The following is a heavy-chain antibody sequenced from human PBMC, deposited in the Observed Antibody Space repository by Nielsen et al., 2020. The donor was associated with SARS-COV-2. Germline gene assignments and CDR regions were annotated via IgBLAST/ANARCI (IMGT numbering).Heavy chain of an antibody. CDR1: GGSISSGGYS. Sequence: TLSLTCAVSGGSISSGGYSWSWIRQPPGKGLEWIGYIYHSGRTYYNPSLKSRVTISVDRSKNQFSLKLSSVTAADTAVCYCARGGRITFGGADDAFDIWGQGTMVTASS. D-gene: IGHD3-16*01. CDR2: IYHSGRT. V-gene: IGHV4-30-2*01. J-gene: IGHJ3*02. CDR3: ARGGRITFGGADDAFDI.